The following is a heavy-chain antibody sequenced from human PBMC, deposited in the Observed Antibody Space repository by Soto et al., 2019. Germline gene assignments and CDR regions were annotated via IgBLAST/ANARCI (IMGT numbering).Heavy chain of an antibody. CDR2: ISADGISK. V-gene: IGHV3-30*18. Sequence: GGSLRLSCVASGFTFSSYGMHWVRQAPGKGLEWVAIISADGISKYYADSVKGRFTISRDYSKNTLYLEMNSLRAADTAVYYCAKESETYYDFDYWGQGTLVTVSS. D-gene: IGHD3-22*01. CDR1: GFTFSSYG. J-gene: IGHJ4*02. CDR3: AKESETYYDFDY.